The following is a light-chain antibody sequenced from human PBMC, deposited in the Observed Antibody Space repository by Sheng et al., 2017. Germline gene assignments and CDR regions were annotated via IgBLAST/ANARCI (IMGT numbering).Light chain of an antibody. Sequence: QSALTQPPSASVSPGQSVTISCTGSSGDVGTYNYVSWYQQHPGKAPKLLIYEGSERPSGVSNRFSGSKSGNTASLTISGLQAEDEADYYCCSYTSSTPVIFGGGTKLTVL. CDR3: CSYTSSTPVI. V-gene: IGLV2-14*01. CDR2: EGS. J-gene: IGLJ2*01. CDR1: SGDVGTYNY.